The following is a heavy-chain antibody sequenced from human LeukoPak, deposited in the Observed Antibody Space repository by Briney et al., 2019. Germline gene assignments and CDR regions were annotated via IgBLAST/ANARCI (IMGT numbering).Heavy chain of an antibody. D-gene: IGHD1-14*01. V-gene: IGHV4-4*02. CDR3: ATFFTTWYFFDS. CDR2: IYHSGST. Sequence: KASETLSLTCAVSGGSIISNNWWSWVRQPPGKGLEWIGEIYHSGSTNYNPSLKSRVTISLDKSNTQFSLNLNPVTAADTAVYYCATFFTTWYFFDSWGQGTLVTVSS. J-gene: IGHJ4*02. CDR1: GGSIISNNW.